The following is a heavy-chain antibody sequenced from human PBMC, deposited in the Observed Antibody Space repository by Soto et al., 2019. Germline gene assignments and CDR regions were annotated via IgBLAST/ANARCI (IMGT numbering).Heavy chain of an antibody. CDR1: GDSVSSNSAA. Sequence: SQTLSLTCAISGDSVSSNSAAWSWIRQSPSRGLEWLGRTFYRSKWYNDYAVSVKGRITINPDTSKNLFSLQLNSVTPEDTAVYYCAKEGGNHYYYCGMDVWGQGTTVTVSS. CDR3: AKEGGNHYYYCGMDV. V-gene: IGHV6-1*01. D-gene: IGHD1-26*01. CDR2: TFYRSKWYN. J-gene: IGHJ6*02.